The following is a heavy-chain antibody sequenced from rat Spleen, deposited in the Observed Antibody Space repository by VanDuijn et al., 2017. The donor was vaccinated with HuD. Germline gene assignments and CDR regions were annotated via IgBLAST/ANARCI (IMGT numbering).Heavy chain of an antibody. V-gene: IGHV5-29*01. Sequence: EVQLMESDGGLVQPGRSLKLSCAASGFTFSDYYMAWVRQAPTKGLEWVATISYDGRNTYYRDSVKGRFIISRDNAKNTLSLQMDSLRSEDTATYYCAREYRYNFDYWGQGDMVTVSS. CDR1: GFTFSDYY. CDR3: AREYRYNFDY. J-gene: IGHJ2*01. D-gene: IGHD1-5*01. CDR2: ISYDGRNT.